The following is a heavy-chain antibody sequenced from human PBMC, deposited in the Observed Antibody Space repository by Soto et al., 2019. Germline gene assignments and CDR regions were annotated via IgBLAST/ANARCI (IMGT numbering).Heavy chain of an antibody. CDR3: AKGGVLPRKILGVANNWFDP. Sequence: EVQLLESGGGLVQPGGSLRLSCAASGFTFSSYAMSWVRQAPGKGLEWVSAISGSGGSTYYADSVKGRFTISRDNSNDTLHLPMNSLRVEDTAVYYCAKGGVLPRKILGVANNWFDPWGHGTLVTVCS. CDR1: GFTFSSYA. V-gene: IGHV3-23*01. J-gene: IGHJ5*02. CDR2: ISGSGGST. D-gene: IGHD3-3*01.